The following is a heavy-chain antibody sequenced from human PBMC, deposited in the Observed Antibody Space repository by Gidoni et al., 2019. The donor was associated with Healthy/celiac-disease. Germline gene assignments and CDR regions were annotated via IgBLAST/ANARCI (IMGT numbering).Heavy chain of an antibody. V-gene: IGHV3-30-3*01. CDR1: GFTFSSYA. D-gene: IGHD6-19*01. CDR3: ARDRGIAVAGTFSFDAFDI. Sequence: QVQLVESGGGVVQPGRSLRLSCAASGFTFSSYAMHWVRQAPGKGLEWVAVISYDGSNKYYADSVKGRFTISRDNSKNTLYLQMNSLRAEDTAVYYCARDRGIAVAGTFSFDAFDIWGQGTMVTVSS. CDR2: ISYDGSNK. J-gene: IGHJ3*02.